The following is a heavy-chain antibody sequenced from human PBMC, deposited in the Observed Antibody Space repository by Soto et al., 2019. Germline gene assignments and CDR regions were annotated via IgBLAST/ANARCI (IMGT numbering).Heavy chain of an antibody. V-gene: IGHV3-30-3*01. J-gene: IGHJ4*02. D-gene: IGHD1-26*01. CDR1: GFTFSAYT. CDR2: ISSDGNDK. Sequence: QVQLVESGGGVVQPGRSLRLSCAASGFTFSAYTRHWVRQAPGKGLEWVAVISSDGNDKYYTDSVKGRFTISRDTSTNTLYLQMNSLRAEDTAVYYCARWEQPLFDYWGQGTLVTVSS. CDR3: ARWEQPLFDY.